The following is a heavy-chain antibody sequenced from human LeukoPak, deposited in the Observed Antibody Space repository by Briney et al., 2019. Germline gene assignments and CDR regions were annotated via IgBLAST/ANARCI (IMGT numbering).Heavy chain of an antibody. D-gene: IGHD3-16*01. CDR3: TVPQSGGNWFDP. CDR2: IRGKGFSDPP. J-gene: IGHJ5*02. CDR1: GFTFSDSA. Sequence: GGSLRLSCAASGFTFSDSAIHWVRQASGKGLEWVGRIRGKGFSDPPAYAASVKDRFTISRDDSESTAYLQMNSLKAEDTAVYYCTVPQSGGNWFDPWGPGTQVTVSS. V-gene: IGHV3-73*01.